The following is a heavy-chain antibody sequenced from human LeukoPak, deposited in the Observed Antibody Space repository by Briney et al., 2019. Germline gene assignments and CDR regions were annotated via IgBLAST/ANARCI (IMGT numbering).Heavy chain of an antibody. CDR2: IDSFGSSK. CDR3: ARSDHYHDNSGYDV. J-gene: IGHJ4*02. V-gene: IGHV3-74*01. Sequence: PGGSLRLSCAASGFPFSSYWMHWVRQAPGKGLVWVSRIDSFGSSKNYADSVGGRFPIARDNAKNTLYLQVSSLRADDTAVYYCARSDHYHDNSGYDVWGQGTLVTVSS. CDR1: GFPFSSYW. D-gene: IGHD3-22*01.